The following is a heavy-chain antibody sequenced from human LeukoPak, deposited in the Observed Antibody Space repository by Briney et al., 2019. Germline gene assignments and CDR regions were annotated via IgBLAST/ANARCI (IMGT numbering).Heavy chain of an antibody. CDR2: IIPIFSAS. Sequence: GSSVKVSCKASGGTFSRYAINWVRQAPGQGLEWVGGIIPIFSASKYAQKFQGRVTITADKSTSTAYMELSSLRSEDTAVYYCARAPLYSSEFYYFDYWGQGTLVTVSS. CDR3: ARAPLYSSEFYYFDY. D-gene: IGHD6-19*01. J-gene: IGHJ4*02. V-gene: IGHV1-69*06. CDR1: GGTFSRYA.